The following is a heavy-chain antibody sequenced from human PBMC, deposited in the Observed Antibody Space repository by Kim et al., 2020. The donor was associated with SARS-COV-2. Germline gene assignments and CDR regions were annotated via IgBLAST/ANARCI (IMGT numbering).Heavy chain of an antibody. CDR1: GGSISSYY. J-gene: IGHJ6*02. CDR3: ARYYYDSSGYFPDYYYGMDV. CDR2: IYYSGST. Sequence: SETLSLTCTVSGGSISSYYWSWIRQPPGKGLEWIGYIYYSGSTNYNPSLKSRVTISVDTSKNQFSLKLSSVTAADTAVYYCARYYYDSSGYFPDYYYGMDVWGQGTTVTVSS. D-gene: IGHD3-22*01. V-gene: IGHV4-59*08.